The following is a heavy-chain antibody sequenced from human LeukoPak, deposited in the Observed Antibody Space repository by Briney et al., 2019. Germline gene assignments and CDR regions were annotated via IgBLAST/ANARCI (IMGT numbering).Heavy chain of an antibody. CDR3: ARMTTGRDY. CDR1: GTSFTSYY. D-gene: IGHD4-17*01. V-gene: IGHV4-34*01. J-gene: IGHJ4*02. CDR2: VNHNGYT. Sequence: PSETLSLTCGVSGTSFTSYYWSWIRQTPGKGLEWIGEVNHNGYTNMNPSLKSRVTISVDTSKNQFSLMMTSVTAADTAVYFCARMTTGRDYWGQGTLVTVSS.